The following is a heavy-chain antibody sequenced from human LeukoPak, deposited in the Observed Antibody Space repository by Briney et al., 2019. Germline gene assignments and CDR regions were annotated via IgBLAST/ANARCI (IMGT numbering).Heavy chain of an antibody. D-gene: IGHD5-18*01. CDR3: ARDADSYGTGLSDY. V-gene: IGHV4-31*03. CDR2: IYYSGST. Sequence: SQTLSLTCTVSGGSISSGGYYWSWIRQHPGKGLEWIGYIYYSGSTYYNPSLKSRVTISVDTSKNQFSLKLSSMTAADTAVYYCARDADSYGTGLSDYWGQGTLVTVSS. J-gene: IGHJ4*02. CDR1: GGSISSGGYY.